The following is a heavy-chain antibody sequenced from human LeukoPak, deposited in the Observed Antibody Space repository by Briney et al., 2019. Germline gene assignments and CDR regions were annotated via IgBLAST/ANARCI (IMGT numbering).Heavy chain of an antibody. D-gene: IGHD4-17*01. CDR3: AKRNYGDVDY. J-gene: IGHJ4*02. CDR1: GGSVTSDLTY. V-gene: IGHV4-61*01. Sequence: SETLSLTCTVSGGSVTSDLTYWSWVRQPPGEGLELIGYISYTGTTNYNPSLKSRLTISVDTSKNQFSLKLSSVTAADTAVYYCAKRNYGDVDYWGQGTLVTVSS. CDR2: ISYTGTT.